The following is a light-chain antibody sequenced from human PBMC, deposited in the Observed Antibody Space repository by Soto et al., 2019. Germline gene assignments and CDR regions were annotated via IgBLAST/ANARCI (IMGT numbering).Light chain of an antibody. CDR3: QQYQTYSRT. J-gene: IGKJ1*01. Sequence: DIQITQSPSTLSASIGDRIIITCRASQSINTWLAWYQQKPGEAPKLLIYDGSTLARGVPSRFSGSGSETEFTLTFSRLQPDDFATFYCQQYQTYSRTFGQGTKVEV. CDR2: DGS. CDR1: QSINTW. V-gene: IGKV1-5*03.